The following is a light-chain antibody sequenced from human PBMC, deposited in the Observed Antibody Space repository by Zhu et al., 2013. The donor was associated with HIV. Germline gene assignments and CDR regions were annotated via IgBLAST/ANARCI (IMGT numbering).Light chain of an antibody. CDR1: QSVSSSY. CDR3: QQYTISPYT. V-gene: IGKV3-20*01. Sequence: EIVLTQSPGTLSLSPGDRGTLSCRASQSVSSSYLAWYQQKPGQAPRLLIYGASNRATGVPDRFSGSGSGIDFTLTISSLEPEDFAVYYCQQYTISPYTFGQGTKLEIK. J-gene: IGKJ2*01. CDR2: GAS.